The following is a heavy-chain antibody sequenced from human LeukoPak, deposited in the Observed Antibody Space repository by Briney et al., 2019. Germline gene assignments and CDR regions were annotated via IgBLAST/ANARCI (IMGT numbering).Heavy chain of an antibody. V-gene: IGHV3-7*05. D-gene: IGHD2-2*01. CDR1: GFTFSSYW. CDR3: ARGAGYCSRTGCYGSDWFDS. J-gene: IGHJ5*01. CDR2: IKQDGSEE. Sequence: GGSLRLSCAAFGFTFSSYWMSWVRQAPGKGLEWVANIKQDGSEEYYVDSVKGRFTISRDNAKNSLYLQMNRLRAEDTAVYYCARGAGYCSRTGCYGSDWFDSWGQGALVTVSS.